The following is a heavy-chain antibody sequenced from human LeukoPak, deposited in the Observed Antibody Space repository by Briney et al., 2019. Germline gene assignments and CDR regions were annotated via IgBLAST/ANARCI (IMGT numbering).Heavy chain of an antibody. J-gene: IGHJ4*02. CDR2: IHYTGAT. D-gene: IGHD3-9*01. CDR1: GGSITGYY. CDR3: ARGNILTGYCFDF. Sequence: SSETLSLTCAVYGGSITGYYWSWIRQTPGRGLEWVGEIHYTGATSYNPSLKSRATISTDTSKNQFSLRLSSVTAADTAVYYCARGNILTGYCFDFWGQGALVTVSS. V-gene: IGHV4-34*01.